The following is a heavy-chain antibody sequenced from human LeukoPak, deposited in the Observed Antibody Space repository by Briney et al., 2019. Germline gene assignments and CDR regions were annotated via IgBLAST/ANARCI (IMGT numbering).Heavy chain of an antibody. Sequence: PGGSLRLSCVVSGFSVSNNYIIWVRQAPGNGLERVSVIYGDGRTSHSASVRGRFTISRDNSKNIVSLQMNNLRAEDTAVYYCARGRGLGVVSPYFDYWGQGTLVTVSS. CDR3: ARGRGLGVVSPYFDY. V-gene: IGHV3-53*01. CDR2: IYGDGRT. CDR1: GFSVSNNY. J-gene: IGHJ4*02. D-gene: IGHD3-3*01.